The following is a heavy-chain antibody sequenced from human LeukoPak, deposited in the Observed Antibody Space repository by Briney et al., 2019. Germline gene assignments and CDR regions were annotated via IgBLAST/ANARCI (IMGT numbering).Heavy chain of an antibody. Sequence: HAGGSLRLSCAASGFNFGTYWMSWVRQAPGKGLEWVANIKPVGSEKHYVDSMKGRFTISRDNAKNSLYLQMNSLRAEDTAVYYCAREDDSSGYYSDAFDIWGQGTRLTVSS. V-gene: IGHV3-7*03. CDR1: GFNFGTYW. J-gene: IGHJ3*02. CDR3: AREDDSSGYYSDAFDI. CDR2: IKPVGSEK. D-gene: IGHD3-22*01.